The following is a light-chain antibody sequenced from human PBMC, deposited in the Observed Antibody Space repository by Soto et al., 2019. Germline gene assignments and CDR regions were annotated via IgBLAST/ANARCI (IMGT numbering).Light chain of an antibody. CDR3: AAWDDSLNGWV. V-gene: IGLV1-44*01. Sequence: QSVLTQPPSASGTPGQRVTISCSGSSSNIGSNTVNWYQQLPRTAPKLLIDSNNQRPAGVPDRFSGSKSGTSASLAISGLQSEEEADYYCAAWDDSLNGWVFGGGTQLTVL. CDR1: SSNIGSNT. CDR2: SNN. J-gene: IGLJ3*02.